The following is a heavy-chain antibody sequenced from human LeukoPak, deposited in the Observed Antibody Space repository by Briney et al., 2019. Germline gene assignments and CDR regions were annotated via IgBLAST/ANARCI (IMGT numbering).Heavy chain of an antibody. CDR2: IIPIFGTA. CDR1: GGTFSSYA. D-gene: IGHD2-15*01. CDR3: ARRVAATLDYYGMDV. V-gene: IGHV1-69*13. Sequence: GASVKVSCKASGGTFSSYAISWVRQAPGQGLEWMGGIIPIFGTANYAQKFQGRVTITADESTSTAYMELSSLRSEDTAVYYCARRVAATLDYYGMDVWGQGTTVTVSS. J-gene: IGHJ6*02.